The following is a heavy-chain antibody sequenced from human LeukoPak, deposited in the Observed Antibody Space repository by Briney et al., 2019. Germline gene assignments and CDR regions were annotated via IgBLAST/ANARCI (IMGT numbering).Heavy chain of an antibody. CDR3: ARATYYYGSGSYFVGDY. CDR2: ISSSSSTI. D-gene: IGHD3-10*01. CDR1: GFTFSSYS. J-gene: IGHJ4*02. V-gene: IGHV3-48*01. Sequence: GGSLRLSCAASGFTFSSYSMNWVRQAPGKGLEWVSYISSSSSTIYYTDSVKGRFTISRDNAKDSLYLQMNSLRAEDTAVYYCARATYYYGSGSYFVGDYWGQGTLVTVSS.